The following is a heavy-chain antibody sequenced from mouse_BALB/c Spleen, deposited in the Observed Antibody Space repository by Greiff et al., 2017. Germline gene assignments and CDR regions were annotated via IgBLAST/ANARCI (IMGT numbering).Heavy chain of an antibody. J-gene: IGHJ1*01. CDR2: ISYDGSN. CDR1: GYSITSGYY. CDR3: ATNWAHWYCDV. D-gene: IGHD4-1*01. V-gene: IGHV3-6*02. Sequence: EVQLVESGPGLVKPSQSLSLTCSVTGYSITSGYYWYWIRQFPGNKLEWMGYISYDGSNNYNPSLKNRISITRDTSKNQFFLKLNSVTTEDTATYYCATNWAHWYCDVWGAGTTVTVSS.